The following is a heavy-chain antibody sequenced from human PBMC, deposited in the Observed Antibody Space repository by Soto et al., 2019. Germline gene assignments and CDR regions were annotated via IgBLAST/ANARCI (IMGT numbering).Heavy chain of an antibody. CDR3: ARPGGRGDYYYGMDV. V-gene: IGHV1-69*05. D-gene: IGHD1-26*01. CDR2: IIPIFGTA. J-gene: IGHJ6*02. CDR1: GGTFSSYA. Sequence: QVQLVQSGAEVMKPGSSVKVSCKASGGTFSSYAISWVRQASGQGLEWMGGIIPIFGTANYAQKFQGRVTIISDESTRTAYMELSSLRSEDTAVYYCARPGGRGDYYYGMDVWGQGTTGTVSS.